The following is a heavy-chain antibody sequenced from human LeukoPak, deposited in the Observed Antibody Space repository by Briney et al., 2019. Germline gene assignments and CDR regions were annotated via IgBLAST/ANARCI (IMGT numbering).Heavy chain of an antibody. D-gene: IGHD3-9*01. CDR1: GFTFSSYS. CDR3: ARLLRRYYDILTGPPLDY. V-gene: IGHV3-21*01. CDR2: ISSSSSYI. J-gene: IGHJ4*02. Sequence: PGGSLRLSCAASGFTFSSYSMNWVRQAPGKGLEWVSSISSSSSYIYYADSVKGRFTISRDNAKNSLYLQMNSLRAEDTAVYYCARLLRRYYDILTGPPLDYWGQGTLVTVSS.